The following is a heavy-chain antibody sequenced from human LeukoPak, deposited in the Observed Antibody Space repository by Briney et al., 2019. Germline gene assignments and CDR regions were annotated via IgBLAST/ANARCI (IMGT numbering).Heavy chain of an antibody. CDR1: GYSISSGYY. D-gene: IGHD2-2*01. CDR3: ARVRGYCSSTICYRYYFDY. J-gene: IGHJ4*02. CDR2: IYHNGNT. V-gene: IGHV4-38-2*02. Sequence: SETLSLTCTVSGYSISSGYYWGWIRQPPGKGLGWVGTIYHNGNTYYNPSLKSRVTISVDTSKNQFSLKLTSVTAADTAVYYCARVRGYCSSTICYRYYFDYWGQGTLVTVSS.